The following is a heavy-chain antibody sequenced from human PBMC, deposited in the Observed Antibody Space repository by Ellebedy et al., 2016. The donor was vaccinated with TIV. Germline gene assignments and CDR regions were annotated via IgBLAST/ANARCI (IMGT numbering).Heavy chain of an antibody. D-gene: IGHD4-23*01. J-gene: IGHJ4*02. Sequence: MPSETLSLTCTVSGGSISTFSWSWIRQPPGKGLEFIGYIYSIGITHYNPSLESRVAISIDTSENQFSLRLSSVTAADTAVYYCAAYYGGRFDYWGQGTLVTVSS. CDR2: IYSIGIT. CDR3: AAYYGGRFDY. CDR1: GGSISTFS. V-gene: IGHV4-59*01.